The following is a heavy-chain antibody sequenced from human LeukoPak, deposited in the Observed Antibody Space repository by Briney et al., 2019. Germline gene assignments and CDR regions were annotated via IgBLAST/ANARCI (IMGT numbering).Heavy chain of an antibody. D-gene: IGHD6-6*01. Sequence: SETLSLTCTVSGGSISSSGSYWGWIRQPPGKGLEWIGSIYYSGNTYNPSLESRVTISVDTSKNQFSPNLTSVTAADTAVYYCARVMAARREDLNWFDPWGQGTLVTVSS. CDR1: GGSISSSGSY. CDR2: IYYSGNT. J-gene: IGHJ5*02. CDR3: ARVMAARREDLNWFDP. V-gene: IGHV4-39*07.